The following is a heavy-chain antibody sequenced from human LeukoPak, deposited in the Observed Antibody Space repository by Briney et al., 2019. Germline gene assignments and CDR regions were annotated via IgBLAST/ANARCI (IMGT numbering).Heavy chain of an antibody. J-gene: IGHJ4*02. Sequence: GGSLRLSCAASGFIVRNTYMSWVRQAPGKGLEWVSVIYSDGKTFYADSVKGRFTISRDTSKNTVYLQMNSLRAEDTALYYCTRAAWDYWAQGTLVTVSS. V-gene: IGHV3-66*01. CDR1: GFIVRNTY. CDR3: TRAAWDY. CDR2: IYSDGKT. D-gene: IGHD6-25*01.